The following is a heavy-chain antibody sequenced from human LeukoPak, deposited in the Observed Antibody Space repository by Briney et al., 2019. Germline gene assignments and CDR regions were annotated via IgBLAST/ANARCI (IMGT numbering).Heavy chain of an antibody. CDR2: IDYSGST. V-gene: IGHV4-61*01. CDR1: GGSVSSGSYY. CDR3: ARDGTPQGDYYFDY. J-gene: IGHJ4*02. Sequence: SETLSLTCTVSGGSVSSGSYYWSWIRQPPGKGLEWIGYIDYSGSTNYNPSLKSRVTISVDTSKNQFSLKLSSVTAADTAVYYCARDGTPQGDYYFDYWGQGTLVTVSS. D-gene: IGHD2-21*02.